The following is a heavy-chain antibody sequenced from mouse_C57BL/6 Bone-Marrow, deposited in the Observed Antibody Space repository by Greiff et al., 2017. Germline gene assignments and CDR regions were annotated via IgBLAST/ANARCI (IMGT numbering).Heavy chain of an antibody. J-gene: IGHJ3*01. CDR3: AINYGNMAWFAY. Sequence: QVQLQQPGAELVKPGASVKLSCKASGYTFTSYWMRWVKQRPGQGLEWIGMIHPNSGSTNYNEKFKSKATLTVDKSSSTAYMQLLSLTSGDSAVYYCAINYGNMAWFAYWGQGTLVTVSA. CDR2: IHPNSGST. V-gene: IGHV1-64*01. D-gene: IGHD2-1*01. CDR1: GYTFTSYW.